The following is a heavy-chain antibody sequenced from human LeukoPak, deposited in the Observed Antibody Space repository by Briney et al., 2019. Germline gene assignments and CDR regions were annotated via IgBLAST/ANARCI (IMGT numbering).Heavy chain of an antibody. Sequence: PGGSLRLSCAASGFTFSDYYMSWVRQAPGKGLEWVSVIYSGGSTYYADSVKGRFTISRDNSKNTLYLQMNSLRAEDTAVYYCARVKGTTTWSHWFDPWGQGTLVTVSS. CDR1: GFTFSDYY. CDR2: IYSGGST. J-gene: IGHJ5*02. V-gene: IGHV3-66*02. CDR3: ARVKGTTTWSHWFDP. D-gene: IGHD2-2*01.